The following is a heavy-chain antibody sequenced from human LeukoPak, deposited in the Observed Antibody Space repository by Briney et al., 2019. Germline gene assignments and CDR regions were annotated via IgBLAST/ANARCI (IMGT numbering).Heavy chain of an antibody. CDR2: INGSGDAT. Sequence: GGSLRLSCAASGFMFSHYTMTWVRQAPGKGLEWVSSINGSGDATKYADSVMGRFTISRDNSKNTVSLQMNSLRAEDTAVYYCAKSDCGSDGCKLLNYWGQGTLVTVSS. CDR1: GFMFSHYT. J-gene: IGHJ4*02. D-gene: IGHD2-21*01. CDR3: AKSDCGSDGCKLLNY. V-gene: IGHV3-23*01.